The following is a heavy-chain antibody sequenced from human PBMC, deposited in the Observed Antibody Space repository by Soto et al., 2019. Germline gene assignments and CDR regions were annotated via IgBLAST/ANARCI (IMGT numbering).Heavy chain of an antibody. J-gene: IGHJ4*02. CDR1: GYTLTSYA. V-gene: IGHV1-3*01. CDR3: ARVGYYYDSSGYLGY. D-gene: IGHD3-22*01. CDR2: INAGNGNT. Sequence: ASVKVSCKASGYTLTSYAVHWVRQAPGQRLEWMGWINAGNGNTKYSQKFQGRVTITRDTSASTAYMELSSLRSEDTAVYYCARVGYYYDSSGYLGYWGQGTLVTVSS.